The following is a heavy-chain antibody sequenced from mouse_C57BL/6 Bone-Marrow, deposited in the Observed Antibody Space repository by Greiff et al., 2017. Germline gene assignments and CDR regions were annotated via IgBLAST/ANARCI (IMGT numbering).Heavy chain of an antibody. V-gene: IGHV5-17*01. CDR2: ISRGSSTI. J-gene: IGHJ3*01. CDR3: ARDGNFEGFAY. CDR1: GFTFSDYG. Sequence: EVQLVESGGGLVKPGGSLKLSCAASGFTFSDYGMHWVRQAPEKGLEWVAYISRGSSTIYYADTVKGRITISRDNAKNTLFLQMTSLRSEDTAMYYCARDGNFEGFAYWGQGTLVTVSA. D-gene: IGHD2-1*01.